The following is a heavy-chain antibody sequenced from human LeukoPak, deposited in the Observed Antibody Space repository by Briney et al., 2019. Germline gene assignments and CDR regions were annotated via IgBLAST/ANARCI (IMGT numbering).Heavy chain of an antibody. D-gene: IGHD5-18*01. V-gene: IGHV3-23*01. J-gene: IGHJ4*02. CDR2: ISGSGGST. Sequence: GGSLRLSCAASGVTFSSYAMSWVRQAPGKGLEWVSAISGSGGSTYYADSVKGGFTISRDNSKNTLYLQMNSLRAEDTAVYYCETHGDRGTAMALDYWGQGTLVTVSS. CDR3: ETHGDRGTAMALDY. CDR1: GVTFSSYA.